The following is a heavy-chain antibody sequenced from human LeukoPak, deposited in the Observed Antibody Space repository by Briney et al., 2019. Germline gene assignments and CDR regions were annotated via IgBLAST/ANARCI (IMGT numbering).Heavy chain of an antibody. CDR3: ARLSRYSYGFKDY. CDR1: GSIFTSYW. J-gene: IGHJ4*02. D-gene: IGHD5-18*01. V-gene: IGHV5-51*01. Sequence: GESLQISCKGSGSIFTSYWIGWVRQLPGKGLEWMGFIYPGDSDTRYSPSFQGQITISADKSISTAYLQWSSLKASDTAMYYCARLSRYSYGFKDYWGQGTLVTVSS. CDR2: IYPGDSDT.